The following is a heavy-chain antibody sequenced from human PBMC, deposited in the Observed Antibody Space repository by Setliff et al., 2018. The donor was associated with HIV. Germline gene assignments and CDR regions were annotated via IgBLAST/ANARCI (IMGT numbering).Heavy chain of an antibody. J-gene: IGHJ5*02. D-gene: IGHD6-19*01. CDR3: AKEREQWLVTYPGSA. CDR2: IRYDGSNK. Sequence: PGGSLRLSCVASGFTISVYNMHWVRQIPGKGLEWVAFIRYDGSNKYYADSVKGRFTISRDNSKNTLYLQMNSLRAEDTAVYYCAKEREQWLVTYPGSAWGQGTLVTVSS. V-gene: IGHV3-30*02. CDR1: GFTISVYN.